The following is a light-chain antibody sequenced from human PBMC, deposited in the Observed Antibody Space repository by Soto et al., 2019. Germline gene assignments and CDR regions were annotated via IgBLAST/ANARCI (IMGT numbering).Light chain of an antibody. V-gene: IGLV2-8*01. J-gene: IGLJ3*02. Sequence: QSALTQPPSASGTPGQSVTISCTGTSSDVGAYNYVSWYQQHAGKAPKLVIYEVTKRPSGAPDRFSGSKSANTASLTVSGLQAEDEADYYCSSFASSNTWVFGGGPKLTVL. CDR2: EVT. CDR3: SSFASSNTWV. CDR1: SSDVGAYNY.